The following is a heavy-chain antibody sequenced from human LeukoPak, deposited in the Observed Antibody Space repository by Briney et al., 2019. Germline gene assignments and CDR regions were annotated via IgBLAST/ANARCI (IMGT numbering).Heavy chain of an antibody. CDR2: ISGSGTTT. CDR3: AKDSAALRFDP. Sequence: GGSLRLSCAASGFTFSSNAMSWVRQAPGKGLEWVSAISGSGTTTYYADSVKGRFTISRDNSKNTVYLQMNSLRAEDTAVYYCAKDSAALRFDPWGQGTLVTVSS. CDR1: GFTFSSNA. V-gene: IGHV3-23*01. D-gene: IGHD2-15*01. J-gene: IGHJ5*02.